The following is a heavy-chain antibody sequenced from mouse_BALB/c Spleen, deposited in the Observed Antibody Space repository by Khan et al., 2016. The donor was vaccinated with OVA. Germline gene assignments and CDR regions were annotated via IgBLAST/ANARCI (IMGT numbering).Heavy chain of an antibody. CDR3: ARVGNYWYFDV. CDR1: GYTFTNYG. J-gene: IGHJ1*01. CDR2: INTYTGEP. D-gene: IGHD2-1*01. V-gene: IGHV9-3-1*01. Sequence: QIQLVQSGPELKKPGETVKISCKASGYTFTNYGMNWVKQAPGKGLKWKGWINTYTGEPTYGDDLKGRFAFSLETSASTAYLQINNLKNEDTATYFCARVGNYWYFDVWGAGTTVTVSS.